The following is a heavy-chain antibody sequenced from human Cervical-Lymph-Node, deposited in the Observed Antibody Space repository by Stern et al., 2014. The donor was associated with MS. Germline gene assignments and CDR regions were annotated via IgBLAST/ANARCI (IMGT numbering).Heavy chain of an antibody. CDR2: VYYTGHA. D-gene: IGHD3-10*01. CDR3: ARHGLGSGRGYFDF. CDR1: NVSINSRDHY. J-gene: IGHJ4*02. Sequence: QVQLQESGPGLVKPSETLSLTCSVSNVSINSRDHYWGWIRQSPGKGLEWIGSVYYTGHAYYNPSLKSRVSISVDTSTHHFSLKMTSVSAPDTAVYYCARHGLGSGRGYFDFWGQGALVIVSS. V-gene: IGHV4-39*01.